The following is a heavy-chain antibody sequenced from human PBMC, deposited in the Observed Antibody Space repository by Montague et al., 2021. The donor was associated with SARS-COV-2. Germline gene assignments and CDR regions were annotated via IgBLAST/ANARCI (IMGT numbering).Heavy chain of an antibody. Sequence: TLSLTCTVSGGSISSGSYYWSWIRQPAGKGLEWIGRIYTSGSTNYNPSLKSQVTISVDTSKNQFSLKLSSVTAADTAVYYCARVGAGTMVRGVIPAYYYYGMDVWGQGTTVTVSS. CDR3: ARVGAGTMVRGVIPAYYYYGMDV. J-gene: IGHJ6*02. CDR1: GGSISSGSYY. D-gene: IGHD3-10*01. CDR2: IYTSGST. V-gene: IGHV4-61*02.